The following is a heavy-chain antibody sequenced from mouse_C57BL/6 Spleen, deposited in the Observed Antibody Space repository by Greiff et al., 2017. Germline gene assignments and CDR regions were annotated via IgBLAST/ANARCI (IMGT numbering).Heavy chain of an antibody. CDR1: GFSLTSYG. J-gene: IGHJ3*01. CDR2: IWRGGST. CDR3: AKNWDYDGTWFAY. D-gene: IGHD2-4*01. V-gene: IGHV2-5*01. Sequence: VKLVESGPGLVQPSQSLSITCTVSGFSLTSYGVHWVRQSPGKGLEWLGVIWRGGSTDYNAAFMSRLSITKDNSKSQVFFKMNSLQADDTAIYYCAKNWDYDGTWFAYWGQGTLVTVSA.